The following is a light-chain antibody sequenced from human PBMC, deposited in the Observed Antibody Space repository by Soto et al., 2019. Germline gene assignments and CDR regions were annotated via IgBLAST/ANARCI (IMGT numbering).Light chain of an antibody. CDR3: QQRSNWPRT. CDR2: DAS. J-gene: IGKJ1*01. Sequence: EIVLTQSPATLSLSPGESASLSCRASQSVSSYLAWYQQKPGQAPRLLIYDASNRATGIPARFSGSGSGTDFTLTISSLAPVDFAIYYCQQRSNWPRTFGQGTKVEIK. CDR1: QSVSSY. V-gene: IGKV3-11*01.